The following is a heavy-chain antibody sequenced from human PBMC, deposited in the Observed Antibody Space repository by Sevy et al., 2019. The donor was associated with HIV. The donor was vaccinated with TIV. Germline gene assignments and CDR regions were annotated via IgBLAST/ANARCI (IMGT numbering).Heavy chain of an antibody. CDR2: IYHSGST. CDR1: GYSISSGYY. D-gene: IGHD3-10*01. V-gene: IGHV4-38-2*02. CDR3: ARGGSGTDSMDV. Sequence: SETLSLTCTVSGYSISSGYYWGWIRQPPGKGLEWIGSIYHSGSTYYNPSLKSRVTISVDTSKNQFSLKLSSVTAADTAVYYCARGGSGTDSMDVWGQGTTVTVSS. J-gene: IGHJ6*02.